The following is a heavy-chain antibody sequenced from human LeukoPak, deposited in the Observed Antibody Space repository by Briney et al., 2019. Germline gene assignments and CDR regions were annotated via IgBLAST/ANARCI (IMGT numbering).Heavy chain of an antibody. CDR2: ITWNSDNI. D-gene: IGHD3-16*01. CDR1: GFTFDDYP. V-gene: IGHV3-9*03. Sequence: GGSLRLSCKASGFTFDDYPMNWVRQAPGKGLEWVSGITWNSDNIEYADSVKGRFTISRDNAKNSLYLQMNSLRAEDMALYYCAKGGGGRLIYYYYMDVWGKGTTVTVSS. CDR3: AKGGGGRLIYYYYMDV. J-gene: IGHJ6*03.